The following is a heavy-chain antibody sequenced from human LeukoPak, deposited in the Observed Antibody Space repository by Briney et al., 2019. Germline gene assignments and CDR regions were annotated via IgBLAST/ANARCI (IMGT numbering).Heavy chain of an antibody. CDR3: ARDLHYYEAMDV. V-gene: IGHV3-23*01. D-gene: IGHD3-22*01. CDR1: GFPFSSYA. CDR2: IGSDGKT. J-gene: IGHJ6*02. Sequence: GGSLRLSCAASGFPFSSYAMTWVRQAPGKGLEWVSSIGSDGKTHYSESVKGRFVISRDNFGGMVFLQLNSLRVEDTAPYYCARDLHYYEAMDVWGQGTTVTVSS.